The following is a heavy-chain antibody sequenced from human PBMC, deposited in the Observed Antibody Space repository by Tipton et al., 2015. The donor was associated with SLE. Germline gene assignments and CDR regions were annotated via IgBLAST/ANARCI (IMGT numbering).Heavy chain of an antibody. CDR1: GGSISGHY. CDR2: IHYTGST. J-gene: IGHJ4*02. Sequence: TLSLTCTVSGGSISGHYWSWIRQPPGKGLEWIGYIHYTGSTHYNPSLQSRVTMSVDTSKNQFSLRLTSVNAADTAIYYCAGVRDGARPFGSWGQGTLVTVSS. CDR3: AGVRDGARPFGS. D-gene: IGHD5-24*01. V-gene: IGHV4-59*11.